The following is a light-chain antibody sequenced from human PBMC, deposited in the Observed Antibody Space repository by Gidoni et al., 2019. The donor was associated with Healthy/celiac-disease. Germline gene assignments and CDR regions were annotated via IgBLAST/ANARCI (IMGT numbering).Light chain of an antibody. CDR1: KLGDKY. Sequence: SYELTQPPSVSVSPGQTARITCSGDKLGDKYACWYQLKPGQSHVLVIYHDSQRPSGIPERFSGSNSGNTATLTISGTQAVDEADYYCQAWDSSTSVVFGGGTKLTV. V-gene: IGLV3-1*01. J-gene: IGLJ2*01. CDR3: QAWDSSTSVV. CDR2: HDS.